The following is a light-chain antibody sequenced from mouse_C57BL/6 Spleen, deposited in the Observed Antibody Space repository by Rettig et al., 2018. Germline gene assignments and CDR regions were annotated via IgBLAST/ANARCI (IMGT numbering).Light chain of an antibody. Sequence: DIVMTQSHKFMSTSVGDRVSINCKASQDVGTAVAWYQQKPGQSPKLLIYWASTRHTGVPDRFTGSGSGTDFTLTISNVQSEDLADYFCQQYNSYPYTFGGGNKLEIK. V-gene: IGKV6-23*01. CDR3: QQYNSYPYT. CDR2: WAS. J-gene: IGKJ2*01. CDR1: QDVGTA.